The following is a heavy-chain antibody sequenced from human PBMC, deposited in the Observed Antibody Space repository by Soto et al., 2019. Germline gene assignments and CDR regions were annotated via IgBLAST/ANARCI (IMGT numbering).Heavy chain of an antibody. Sequence: QVPLVQSGAEVKRSGASVKVSCKPSGYTFTGYYIHWVRQAPGQGLEWMGWINPNSGATNYAQKFQGRVTMARDTSMSTAYMDLTRLRSDDTAVYYCVRDLVSTIGDFDNWGQGTLVTVSS. CDR3: VRDLVSTIGDFDN. V-gene: IGHV1-2*02. CDR1: GYTFTGYY. D-gene: IGHD2-21*01. J-gene: IGHJ4*02. CDR2: INPNSGAT.